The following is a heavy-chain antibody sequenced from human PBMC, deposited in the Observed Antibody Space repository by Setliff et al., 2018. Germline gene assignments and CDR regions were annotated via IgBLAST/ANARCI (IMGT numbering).Heavy chain of an antibody. CDR1: GYSFTSYW. CDR2: IYPGDSDT. D-gene: IGHD3-10*01. J-gene: IGHJ5*02. CDR3: ARHPYYYGSGTYLDNNNRWFDP. V-gene: IGHV5-51*01. Sequence: RGESLKISCKGSGYSFTSYWIGWVRQMPGKGLEWMGIIYPGDSDTRYSPSFQGQVTISVDKSINTAYLQWSSLRASDTATYYRARHPYYYGSGTYLDNNNRWFDPWGQGTLVTVS.